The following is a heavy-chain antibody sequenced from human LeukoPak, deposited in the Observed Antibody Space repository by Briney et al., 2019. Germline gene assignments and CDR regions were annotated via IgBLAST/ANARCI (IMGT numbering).Heavy chain of an antibody. D-gene: IGHD5-24*01. Sequence: GGSLRLSCAASGFTFSSYAMSWVRQAPGKGLEWVSDISVSGGSTYYADSVEGRLTISRDNSKNTLYLQMNSLRAEDTAVYYCAKWGQQLGTVLPYYDYWGRGTLVTVSS. J-gene: IGHJ4*02. CDR2: ISVSGGST. CDR3: AKWGQQLGTVLPYYDY. CDR1: GFTFSSYA. V-gene: IGHV3-23*01.